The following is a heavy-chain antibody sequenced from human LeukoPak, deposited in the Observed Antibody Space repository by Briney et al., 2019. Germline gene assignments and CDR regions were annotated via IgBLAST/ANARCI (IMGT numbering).Heavy chain of an antibody. CDR2: IHPNTGTT. CDR1: GGTFSSYA. J-gene: IGHJ4*02. Sequence: ASVKVSCKASGGTFSSYAISWVRQAPGQGLEWMGWIHPNTGTTNFAQKFQGRVALTRDASITTAYMDLSSLRSDDTAMYYCARHSGEQWLSHFDYWGQGTLVTVSS. CDR3: ARHSGEQWLSHFDY. V-gene: IGHV1-2*02. D-gene: IGHD5-12*01.